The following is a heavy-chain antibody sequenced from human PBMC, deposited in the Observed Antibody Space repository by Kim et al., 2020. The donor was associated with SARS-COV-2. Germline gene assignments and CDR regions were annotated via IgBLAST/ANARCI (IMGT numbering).Heavy chain of an antibody. CDR1: GGSFSGYY. J-gene: IGHJ6*02. CDR2: INHSGST. D-gene: IGHD6-13*01. Sequence: SETLSLTCAVYGGSFSGYYWSWIRQPPGKGLEWIGEINHSGSTNYNPSLKSRVTISVDTSKNQFSLKLSSVTAADTAVYYCARGRGIAAAGTLLSYYYYGMDVWGQGTTVTVSS. CDR3: ARGRGIAAAGTLLSYYYYGMDV. V-gene: IGHV4-34*01.